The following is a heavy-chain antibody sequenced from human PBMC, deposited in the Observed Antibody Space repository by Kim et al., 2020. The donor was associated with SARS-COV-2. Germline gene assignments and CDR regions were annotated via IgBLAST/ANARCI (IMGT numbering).Heavy chain of an antibody. Sequence: SETLSLTCTVSGGSISSSSYYWGWIRQPPGKGLEWIGSIYYSGSTYYNPSLKSRVTISVDTSKNQFSLKLSSVTAADTAVYYCARDTPGRFQIRPHYYYYYGMDVWGQGTTVTVSS. CDR3: ARDTPGRFQIRPHYYYYYGMDV. CDR2: IYYSGST. D-gene: IGHD2-8*02. V-gene: IGHV4-39*07. CDR1: GGSISSSSYY. J-gene: IGHJ6*02.